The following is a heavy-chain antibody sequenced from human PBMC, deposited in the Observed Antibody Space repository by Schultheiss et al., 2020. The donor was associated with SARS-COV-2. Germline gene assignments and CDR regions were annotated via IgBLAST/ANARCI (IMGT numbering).Heavy chain of an antibody. V-gene: IGHV1-2*02. J-gene: IGHJ2*01. CDR2: INPNSGGT. Sequence: ASVKVSCKASGYTFTSYGISWVRQAPGQGLEWMGWINPNSGGTKYAQKFQGRVTMTRDTSISTAYMELSRLRSDDTAVYYCARAPEYQLFWYFDLWGRGTLVNGSS. D-gene: IGHD2-2*01. CDR1: GYTFTSYG. CDR3: ARAPEYQLFWYFDL.